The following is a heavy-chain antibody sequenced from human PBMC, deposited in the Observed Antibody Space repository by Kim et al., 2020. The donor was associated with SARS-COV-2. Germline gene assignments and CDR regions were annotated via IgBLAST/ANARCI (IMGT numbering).Heavy chain of an antibody. D-gene: IGHD6-13*01. CDR3: ARGGYSSLNWFDP. Sequence: YADSVKGRFTISRDNAKNSLYLQMNSLRAEDTAVYYCARGGYSSLNWFDPWGQGTLVTVSS. V-gene: IGHV3-21*01. J-gene: IGHJ5*02.